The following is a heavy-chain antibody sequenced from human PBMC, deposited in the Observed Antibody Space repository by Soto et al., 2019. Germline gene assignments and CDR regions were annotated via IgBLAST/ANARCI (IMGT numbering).Heavy chain of an antibody. CDR3: TKTTVSTRMDV. CDR1: GFTSSDHY. D-gene: IGHD4-4*01. Sequence: EVQLVESGGGLVQPGGSLRLSCAASGFTSSDHYMDWVRQAPGKGLEWVGRTRDKGNSYTTEYAASVKGRFTVSRDSSKNSLFLQMNSLTTEDTAVYYCTKTTVSTRMDVWGQGTTVTVSS. V-gene: IGHV3-72*01. CDR2: TRDKGNSYTT. J-gene: IGHJ6*02.